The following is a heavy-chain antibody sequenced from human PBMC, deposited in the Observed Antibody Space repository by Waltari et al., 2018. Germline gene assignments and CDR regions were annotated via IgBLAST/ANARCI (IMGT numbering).Heavy chain of an antibody. D-gene: IGHD3-22*01. CDR3: ARGEHYDSSGYPADAFDI. CDR1: GFTFSSYG. V-gene: IGHV3-33*01. Sequence: QVQLVESGGGVVQPGRSLRLSCAASGFTFSSYGMHWVRQAPGQGLEWVAVIWYDGSNKYYADSVKGRFTISRDNSKNTLYLQMNSLRAEDTAVYYCARGEHYDSSGYPADAFDIWGQGTMVTVSS. CDR2: IWYDGSNK. J-gene: IGHJ3*02.